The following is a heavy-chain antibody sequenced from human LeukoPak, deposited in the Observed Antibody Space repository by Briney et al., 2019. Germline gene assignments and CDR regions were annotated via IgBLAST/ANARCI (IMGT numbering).Heavy chain of an antibody. CDR3: AKDYYSRPVTNRFDQ. CDR2: ITSSGDSK. V-gene: IGHV3-23*01. CDR1: RFTFNAYA. D-gene: IGHD6-13*01. J-gene: IGHJ4*02. Sequence: VRSLRLSCAAPRFTFNAYATGWVRQAPGKRLYCVSAITSSGDSKYYAASVKGRFTISRDNYKNTVYLQMSSLRAEDAAVYYCAKDYYSRPVTNRFDQWGQGTMVTVSS.